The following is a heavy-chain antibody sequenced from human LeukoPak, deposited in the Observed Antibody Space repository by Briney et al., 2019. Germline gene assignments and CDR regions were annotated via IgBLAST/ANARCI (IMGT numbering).Heavy chain of an antibody. CDR1: GFTFSSYG. D-gene: IGHD5-12*01. Sequence: GGSLRLSCAASGFTFSSYGMHWVRQAPGKGLEWVAFIRYHGTNKYYADSVKGRFTISRDNSKNTLYLQMNSLRAEDRAVYYCAKGGFSGYESENAFDIWGQGTMVTVSS. J-gene: IGHJ3*02. V-gene: IGHV3-30*02. CDR2: IRYHGTNK. CDR3: AKGGFSGYESENAFDI.